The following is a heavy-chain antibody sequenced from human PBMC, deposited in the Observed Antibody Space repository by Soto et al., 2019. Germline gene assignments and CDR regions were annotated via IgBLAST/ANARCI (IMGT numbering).Heavy chain of an antibody. CDR1: GGSISSSNW. J-gene: IGHJ6*02. Sequence: QVQLQESGPGLVKPSGTLSLTCAVSGGSISSSNWWSWVRQPPGKGLEWIGEIYHSGSTNYNPSRKSRVTISVHKCKTQIDLKLSAVTAADTAVYYCARDRKTQWQPASDVWGQGPTVTVSS. CDR3: ARDRKTQWQPASDV. D-gene: IGHD6-19*01. V-gene: IGHV4-4*02. CDR2: IYHSGST.